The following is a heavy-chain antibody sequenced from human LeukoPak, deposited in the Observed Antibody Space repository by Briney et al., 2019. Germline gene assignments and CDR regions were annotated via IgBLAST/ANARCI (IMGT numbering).Heavy chain of an antibody. Sequence: GGSLRLSCAASGFTFSSFAMHWVRQAPGKGLEWVALIWYDGSNKDYADSVKGRFTISRDNSKNTLYLQMNSLRTEDTAVYYCARGQLYATSWYFDYWGQGALVTVSS. D-gene: IGHD2-2*01. V-gene: IGHV3-30*02. J-gene: IGHJ4*02. CDR3: ARGQLYATSWYFDY. CDR1: GFTFSSFA. CDR2: IWYDGSNK.